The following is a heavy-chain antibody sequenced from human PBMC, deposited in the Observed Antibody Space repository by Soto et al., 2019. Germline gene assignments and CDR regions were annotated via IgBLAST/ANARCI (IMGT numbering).Heavy chain of an antibody. CDR3: ARPRSKSSSGFDV. V-gene: IGHV3-21*01. CDR1: GFTFSSYS. CDR2: ISSSSSYI. Sequence: SLRLSCAASGFTFSSYSMNWVRQAPGKGLEWVSSISSSSSYIYYADSVKGRFTISRDNAKNTVYLQMNSLRAEDTAVYYCARPRSKSSSGFDVWGQGTMVTVSS. J-gene: IGHJ3*01. D-gene: IGHD6-6*01.